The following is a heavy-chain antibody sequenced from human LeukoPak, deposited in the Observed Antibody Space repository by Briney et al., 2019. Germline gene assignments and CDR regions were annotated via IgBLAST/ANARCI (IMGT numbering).Heavy chain of an antibody. D-gene: IGHD6-19*01. Sequence: ASVRVSCKASGYTFTGYYIHWVGQAPGQGLEYMGWINPNSGGTKYAQKFQGRVTMTRDTSISTVYMELSRLGSDDTAVYYCARDLYQWLPSTRPRDYYYYMDVWAEGTTVTVSS. CDR1: GYTFTGYY. J-gene: IGHJ6*03. V-gene: IGHV1-2*02. CDR2: INPNSGGT. CDR3: ARDLYQWLPSTRPRDYYYYMDV.